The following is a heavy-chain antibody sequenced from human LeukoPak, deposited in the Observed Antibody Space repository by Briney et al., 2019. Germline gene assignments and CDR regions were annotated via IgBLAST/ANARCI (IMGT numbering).Heavy chain of an antibody. CDR3: ARDKDSSSWYMNAFDI. D-gene: IGHD6-13*01. J-gene: IGHJ3*02. Sequence: SVKVSCKASGGTFSSYAISWVRQAPGQRLEWMGGIIPIFGTANYAQKFQGRVTITADESTSTAYMELSSLRSEDTAVYYCARDKDSSSWYMNAFDIWGQGTMVTVSS. CDR1: GGTFSSYA. V-gene: IGHV1-69*13. CDR2: IIPIFGTA.